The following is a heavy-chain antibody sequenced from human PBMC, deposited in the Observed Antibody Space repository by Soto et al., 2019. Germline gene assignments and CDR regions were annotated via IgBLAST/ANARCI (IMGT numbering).Heavy chain of an antibody. J-gene: IGHJ6*02. Sequence: GSSLRFSGAASGLTLSSYAMSWVRQSPGKGPEWVSAVGRSGGSTYYADSVKGRFTISRDNSKNALYLQMNSLRAEDTAVYYCAKGNLEVRGVITYYYGMDVWGQGTKVTVSS. V-gene: IGHV3-23*01. D-gene: IGHD3-10*01. CDR3: AKGNLEVRGVITYYYGMDV. CDR1: GLTLSSYA. CDR2: VGRSGGST.